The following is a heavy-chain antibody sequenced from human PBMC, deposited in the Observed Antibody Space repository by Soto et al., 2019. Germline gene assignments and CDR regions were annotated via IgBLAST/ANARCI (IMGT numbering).Heavy chain of an antibody. D-gene: IGHD3-22*01. CDR3: AGLYPYESTGYHLDY. CDR1: GGSISSRSSY. Sequence: QLQLQESGPGLAKPSETLSLTCTVSGGSISSRSSYWGWIRQPPGQGLEWIGSIYHLGYTYYNPSVGSRVTISVDKSMNQCSRKLTSVAAADTAVFYGAGLYPYESTGYHLDYWGQGILVTVSS. J-gene: IGHJ4*02. V-gene: IGHV4-39*01. CDR2: IYHLGYT.